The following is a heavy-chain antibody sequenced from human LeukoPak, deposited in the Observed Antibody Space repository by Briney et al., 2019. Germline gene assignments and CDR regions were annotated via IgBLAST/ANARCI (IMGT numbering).Heavy chain of an antibody. Sequence: SGGSLRLSCAASGFTFSSYWMRCVRQPPGRGLEWVSSINQDGSGKKYVDSVKGRFTISRDNAKNSLYLQMNSLRAKDAAVYSCARVAATAKGAYAHWGQGTLVTVSS. D-gene: IGHD3-16*01. V-gene: IGHV3-7*04. CDR2: INQDGSGK. CDR3: ARVAATAKGAYAH. CDR1: GFTFSSYW. J-gene: IGHJ4*03.